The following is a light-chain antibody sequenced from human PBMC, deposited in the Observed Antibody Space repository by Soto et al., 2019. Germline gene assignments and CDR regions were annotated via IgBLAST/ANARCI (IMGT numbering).Light chain of an antibody. V-gene: IGKV3-20*01. Sequence: EIVLTQSPGTLSLSPGERATLSCRASQSVSSSYFAWYQQKPGQAPRLLIYGASGRATGIPYRFSGSGSGTDFTLTISRLEPEDFAVDYCQQYGSAPPVYTFGQGTKLEIK. J-gene: IGKJ2*01. CDR1: QSVSSSY. CDR2: GAS. CDR3: QQYGSAPPVYT.